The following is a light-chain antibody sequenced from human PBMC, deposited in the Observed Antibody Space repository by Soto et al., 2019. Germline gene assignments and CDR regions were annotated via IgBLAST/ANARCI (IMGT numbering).Light chain of an antibody. Sequence: IPMTQSPSTLSASVGDSVTITCRASQTISNHLNWYQQKPGKAPKLLIYAASTLQSGVPSRFSGSGSETDFTLTISSLQPEDFATHFCQQSYNSHTFGQGTKLEIK. CDR1: QTISNH. V-gene: IGKV1-39*01. CDR2: AAS. J-gene: IGKJ2*01. CDR3: QQSYNSHT.